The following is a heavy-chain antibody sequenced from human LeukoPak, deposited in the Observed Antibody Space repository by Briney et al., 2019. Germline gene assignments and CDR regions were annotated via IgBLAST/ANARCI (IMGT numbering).Heavy chain of an antibody. Sequence: GASVKVSCKASGYTFTGYYMHWVRQAPGQGLEWMGWINPNSGGTNYAQKFQGRVTMTRDTSISTAYMELSRLRFDDTAVYYCARLYGSGSYPRRGAFDIWGQGTMVTVSS. D-gene: IGHD3-10*01. CDR3: ARLYGSGSYPRRGAFDI. CDR2: INPNSGGT. CDR1: GYTFTGYY. J-gene: IGHJ3*02. V-gene: IGHV1-2*02.